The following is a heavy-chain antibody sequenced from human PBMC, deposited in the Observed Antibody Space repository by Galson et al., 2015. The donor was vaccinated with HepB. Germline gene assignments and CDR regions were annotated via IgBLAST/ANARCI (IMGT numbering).Heavy chain of an antibody. J-gene: IGHJ6*02. CDR1: GFTFSSYA. CDR3: ARGSGRGSYYYYGMDV. D-gene: IGHD3-10*01. CDR2: ISYDGSNK. V-gene: IGHV3-30-3*01. Sequence: SLRLSCAASGFTFSSYAMHWVRQAPGKGLEWVAVISYDGSNKYYADSVKGRFTISRDNSKNTLYLQMNSLRAEDTAVYYCARGSGRGSYYYYGMDVWGQGTTVTVSS.